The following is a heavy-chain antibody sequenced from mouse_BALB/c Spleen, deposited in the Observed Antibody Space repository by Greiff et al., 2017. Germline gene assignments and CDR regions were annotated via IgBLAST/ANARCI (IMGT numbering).Heavy chain of an antibody. J-gene: IGHJ4*01. CDR1: GYTFTSYT. CDR3: ARPNPYYAMDY. Sequence: QVQLKQSAAEMARPGASVKMSCKASGYTFTSYTMHWVKQRPGQGLEWIGYINPSSGYTEYNQKFKDKTTLTADKSSSTAYMQLSSLTSEDSAVYYCARPNPYYAMDYWGQGTSVTVSS. V-gene: IGHV1-4*02. CDR2: INPSSGYT.